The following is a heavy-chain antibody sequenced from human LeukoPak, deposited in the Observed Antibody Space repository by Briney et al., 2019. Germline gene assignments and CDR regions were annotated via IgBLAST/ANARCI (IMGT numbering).Heavy chain of an antibody. J-gene: IGHJ4*02. V-gene: IGHV4-4*09. CDR1: GGSISNYY. Sequence: SETLSLTCTVSGGSISNYYWIWLRQPQGKGLEWIGYIHTSGTTNSNPSLKSRVTMSVDTSKNQFSLCLSSVTAADTAVYYCAKRHRSNWPYYFDYWGQGTLVTVSS. D-gene: IGHD1-1*01. CDR2: IHTSGTT. CDR3: AKRHRSNWPYYFDY.